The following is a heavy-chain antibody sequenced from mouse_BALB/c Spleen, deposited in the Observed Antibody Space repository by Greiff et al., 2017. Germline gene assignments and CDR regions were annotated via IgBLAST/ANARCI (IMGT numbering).Heavy chain of an antibody. Sequence: EVQVVESGGDLVKPGGSLKLSCAASGFTFSSYGMSWVRQTPDKRLEWVATISSGGSYTYYPDSVKGRFTISRDNAKNTLYLQMSSLKSEDTAMYYCARQKEPATYDGYSDYWGQGTTLTVSS. V-gene: IGHV5-6*01. CDR1: GFTFSSYG. J-gene: IGHJ2*01. D-gene: IGHD2-3*01. CDR2: ISSGGSYT. CDR3: ARQKEPATYDGYSDY.